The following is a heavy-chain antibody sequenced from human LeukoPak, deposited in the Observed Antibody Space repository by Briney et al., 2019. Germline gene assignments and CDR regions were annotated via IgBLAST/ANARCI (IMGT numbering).Heavy chain of an antibody. CDR3: ARFGSSTWYKGAFDI. Sequence: SETLSLTCAVYGGSFSGCYWSWIRQPPGKGLEWIGEIVQSGNTKYNPSLKSRVNLSVDTSKNQISLNLTSVTAADTAAYYCARFGSSTWYKGAFDIWGQGTMVTVAS. V-gene: IGHV4-34*12. CDR1: GGSFSGCY. J-gene: IGHJ3*02. CDR2: IVQSGNT. D-gene: IGHD6-13*01.